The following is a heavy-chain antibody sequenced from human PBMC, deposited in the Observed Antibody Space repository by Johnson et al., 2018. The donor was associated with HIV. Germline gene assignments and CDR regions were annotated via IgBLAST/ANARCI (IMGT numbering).Heavy chain of an antibody. CDR2: IKQDGSEK. J-gene: IGHJ3*02. D-gene: IGHD3-16*01. CDR1: GFTFSSYW. V-gene: IGHV3-7*02. CDR3: AKTGGGAALDS. Sequence: MQLVESGGGLVQPGGSLRLSCAASGFTFSSYWLSWVRQAPGKGLEWVANIKQDGSEKYSVDSVKGRFTISRDNAKNSLYLQMNSLRVDDTAVYYCAKTGGGAALDSWGQGTMVTVSS.